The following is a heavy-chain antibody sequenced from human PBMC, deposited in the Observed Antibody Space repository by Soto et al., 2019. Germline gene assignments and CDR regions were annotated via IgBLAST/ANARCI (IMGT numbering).Heavy chain of an antibody. CDR2: ISTYNGNT. J-gene: IGHJ6*02. CDR3: ARWLRNGMHV. CDR1: GYTFINYG. V-gene: IGHV1-18*01. Sequence: QVQLVQSGAEVKKPGASVKVSCKASGYTFINYGISWVRQAPGQGLEWMGWISTYNGNTKYAQKVQGRVNMTTDTSTSTAYMELRSLRFDDTAIYSCARWLRNGMHVWGQGTTVTVSS. D-gene: IGHD3-22*01.